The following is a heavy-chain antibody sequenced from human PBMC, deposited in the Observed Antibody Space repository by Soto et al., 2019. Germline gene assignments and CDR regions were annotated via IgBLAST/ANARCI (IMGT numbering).Heavy chain of an antibody. CDR2: ITSKTDGGTT. J-gene: IGHJ4*02. CDR3: TTSLRRSPSVGYFDH. V-gene: IGHV3-15*05. CDR1: GFTFSNDW. Sequence: EVQLVESGGGLVKPGGSLRLSCAASGFTFSNDWMSWVRQAPGKGLEWVGSITSKTDGGTTDYAAPGKGRFTISRHDSQITLHLQMNSLQTEDTAVYYCTTSLRRSPSVGYFDHWGPGTLVTVSS. D-gene: IGHD6-6*01.